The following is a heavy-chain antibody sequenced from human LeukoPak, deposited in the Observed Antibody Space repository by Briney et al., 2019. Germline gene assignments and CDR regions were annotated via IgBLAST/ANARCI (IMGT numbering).Heavy chain of an antibody. J-gene: IGHJ4*02. CDR3: ARVHYDSSGYYYGTYYFDY. V-gene: IGHV3-21*01. D-gene: IGHD3-22*01. Sequence: GGSLSLSGAASGFTFSSYSMNWVRQAPGKGQELVSSISSSSSYIYYADSVKGRITISRDNAKNSLYLQMNSLRAEDTAVYYCARVHYDSSGYYYGTYYFDYWGQGTLVTVSS. CDR2: ISSSSSYI. CDR1: GFTFSSYS.